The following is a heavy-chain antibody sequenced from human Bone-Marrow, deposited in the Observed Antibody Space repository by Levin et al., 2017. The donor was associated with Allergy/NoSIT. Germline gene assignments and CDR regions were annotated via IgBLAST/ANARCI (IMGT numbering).Heavy chain of an antibody. Sequence: SETLSLTCAVYGGSFSGYYWSWIRQPPGKGLEWIGEINHSGSTNYNPSLKSRVTISVDTSKNQFSLKLSSVTAADTAVYYCARGLFVDFWSGRRPLNDHNYYYYYGMDVWGQGTTVTVSS. J-gene: IGHJ6*02. CDR3: ARGLFVDFWSGRRPLNDHNYYYYYGMDV. V-gene: IGHV4-34*01. CDR2: INHSGST. CDR1: GGSFSGYY. D-gene: IGHD3-3*01.